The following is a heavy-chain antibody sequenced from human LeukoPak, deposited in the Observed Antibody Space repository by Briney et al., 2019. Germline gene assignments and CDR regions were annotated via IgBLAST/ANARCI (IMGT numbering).Heavy chain of an antibody. J-gene: IGHJ3*02. CDR3: VKMYYYDSSSVDAFDI. D-gene: IGHD3-22*01. CDR1: GFTFSSYG. CDR2: IRYDGSNK. Sequence: GGSLRLSCAASGFTFSSYGMHWVRQAPGKGLEWVAFIRYDGSNKYSADSVKGRFPISRDNSKNTLYLQMNSLRAEDTAVYYCVKMYYYDSSSVDAFDIWGQGPMVTVSS. V-gene: IGHV3-30*02.